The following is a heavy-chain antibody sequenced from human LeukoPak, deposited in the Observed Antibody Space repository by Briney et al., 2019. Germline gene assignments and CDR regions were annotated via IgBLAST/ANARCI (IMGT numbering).Heavy chain of an antibody. CDR2: ISSSSSYI. J-gene: IGHJ3*02. V-gene: IGHV3-21*01. Sequence: GGSQRLSCAASGFTFSSYSMNWVRQAPGKGLEWVSSISSSSSYIYYADSVKGRFTISRDNAKDSLYLQMNSLRAEDTAVYYCARDYDSRFPGAFDIWGQGTMVTVSS. CDR3: ARDYDSRFPGAFDI. D-gene: IGHD3-22*01. CDR1: GFTFSSYS.